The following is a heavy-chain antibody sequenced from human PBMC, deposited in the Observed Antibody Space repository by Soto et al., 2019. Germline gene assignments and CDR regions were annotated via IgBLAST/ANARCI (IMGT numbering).Heavy chain of an antibody. J-gene: IGHJ4*02. CDR2: SLYDGSES. V-gene: IGHV3-30*18. CDR3: VKGGPEAGRDFDY. CDR1: GFTFRDYG. D-gene: IGHD6-19*01. Sequence: QVRLVESGGGVVQAGRSLRLSCEASGFTFRDYGMNWVRQAPGKGLEWVGVSLYDGSESYYADSVKGRFSFSRDNSNNILYLQMNSLRTEDTAVYYCVKGGPEAGRDFDYWGQGTLVTVSS.